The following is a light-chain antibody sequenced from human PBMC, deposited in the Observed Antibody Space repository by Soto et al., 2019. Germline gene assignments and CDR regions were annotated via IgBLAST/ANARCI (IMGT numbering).Light chain of an antibody. J-gene: IGLJ1*01. CDR1: SSDIGAYNY. CDR3: TSYTGSNTLEV. V-gene: IGLV2-14*03. CDR2: DVN. Sequence: QSALTQPASVSGSPGQSITISCTGTSSDIGAYNYVSWYRQHPGKAPQLLIYDVNNRPSGVSHRFSGSESGNTASLTISGLQSEDEADYFCTSYTGSNTLEVFGPGTKVTVL.